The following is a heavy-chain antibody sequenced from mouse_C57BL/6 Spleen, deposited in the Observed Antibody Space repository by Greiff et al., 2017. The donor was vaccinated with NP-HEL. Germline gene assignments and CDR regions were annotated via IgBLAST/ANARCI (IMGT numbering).Heavy chain of an antibody. D-gene: IGHD2-2*01. Sequence: EVKLVESGGGLVKPGGSLKLSCAASGFTFSDYGMHWVRQAPEKGLEWVAYISSGSSTIYYAGTVKGRFTISKDNAKNTLFLQRTSLRSEDTAMYYCARRLRAMDYWGQGTSVTVSS. CDR2: ISSGSSTI. V-gene: IGHV5-17*01. CDR1: GFTFSDYG. CDR3: ARRLRAMDY. J-gene: IGHJ4*01.